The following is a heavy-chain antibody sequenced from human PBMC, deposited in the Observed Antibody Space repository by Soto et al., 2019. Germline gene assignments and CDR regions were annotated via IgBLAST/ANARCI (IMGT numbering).Heavy chain of an antibody. V-gene: IGHV5-10-1*01. Sequence: GESLKISCQGSGYTFTTYWITWVRQMPGRGLEWMGRIDPSDSYTNYSPSFQGHVTISADKSTNTAYLEWRSLKASDSDIYYCGCPRKDSGDRAYDHWGQGTLVTVSS. CDR1: GYTFTTYW. J-gene: IGHJ4*02. CDR3: GCPRKDSGDRAYDH. CDR2: IDPSDSYT. D-gene: IGHD2-21*02.